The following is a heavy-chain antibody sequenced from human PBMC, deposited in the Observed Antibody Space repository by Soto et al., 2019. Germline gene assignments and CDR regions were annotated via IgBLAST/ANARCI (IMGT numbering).Heavy chain of an antibody. J-gene: IGHJ6*02. CDR1: GFTFSSYA. D-gene: IGHD2-15*01. CDR3: VKVGVGCRGGSCYSGLYGMDV. V-gene: IGHV3-64D*06. Sequence: PGGSLRLSCSASGFTFSSYAMHWVRQAPGKGLEYVSAISSNGGSTYYADSVKGRFTISRDNPKNTLYLQMSSLRAEDTAVYYCVKVGVGCRGGSCYSGLYGMDVWGQVTTVTVSS. CDR2: ISSNGGST.